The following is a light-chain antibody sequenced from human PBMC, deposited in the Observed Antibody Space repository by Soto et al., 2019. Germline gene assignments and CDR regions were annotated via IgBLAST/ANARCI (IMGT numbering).Light chain of an antibody. CDR1: QSISSW. Sequence: IQRTQSPSTLSASVGDRLTNTCRASQSISSWLAWYQQKPGKAPKLLIFDASSLESGVPSRFSGSGSGTESTLTISSLQPDDFATYYCQQYNSYSKTFGQGTKVDTK. J-gene: IGKJ1*01. V-gene: IGKV1-5*01. CDR2: DAS. CDR3: QQYNSYSKT.